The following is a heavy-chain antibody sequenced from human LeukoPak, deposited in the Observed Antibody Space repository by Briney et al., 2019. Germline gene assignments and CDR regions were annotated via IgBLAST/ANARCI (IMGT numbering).Heavy chain of an antibody. CDR3: ARRGVTLTDY. D-gene: IGHD2-21*02. J-gene: IGHJ4*02. Sequence: ASVTVSCTASGYTFTSYDINWVRQATGQGLEWMGWMNPNSGNTGYAQKFQGRVTMTRNTSISTAYMELGSLRSEDTAVYYCARRGVTLTDYWGQGTLVTVSS. CDR2: MNPNSGNT. V-gene: IGHV1-8*01. CDR1: GYTFTSYD.